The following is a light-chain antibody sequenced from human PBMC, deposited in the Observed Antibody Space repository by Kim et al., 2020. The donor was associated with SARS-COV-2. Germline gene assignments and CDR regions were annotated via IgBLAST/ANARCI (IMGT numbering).Light chain of an antibody. CDR1: GLGDKY. J-gene: IGLJ2*01. CDR3: QAWDTTTVV. V-gene: IGLV3-1*01. Sequence: SGSPGQTASITWSGDGLGDKYVCWYQQKAGQSPVVVISQDTVRPSGIPERFSGSNSGNTATLTISGTQAMDEADYYCQAWDTTTVVFGGGTQLTVL. CDR2: QDT.